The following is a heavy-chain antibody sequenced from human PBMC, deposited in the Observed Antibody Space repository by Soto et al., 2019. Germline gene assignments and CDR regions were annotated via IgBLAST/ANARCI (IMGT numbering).Heavy chain of an antibody. V-gene: IGHV3-30*03. Sequence: QVQLVESGGGVVQPGMSLRLSCAASGFTFSNYGMHWVRQAPGQGLEWLGGISYDGRDTYYADSVEGRFTISRDNSRNTLFLQMTSLRAEDTAIFYCARESYDNGDCIHFDYWGQGTLVTVSS. CDR2: ISYDGRDT. D-gene: IGHD2-21*01. CDR1: GFTFSNYG. CDR3: ARESYDNGDCIHFDY. J-gene: IGHJ4*02.